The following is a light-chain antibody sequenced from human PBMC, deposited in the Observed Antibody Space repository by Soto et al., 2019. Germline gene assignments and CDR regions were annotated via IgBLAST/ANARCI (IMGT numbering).Light chain of an antibody. CDR1: QSISSW. CDR3: QQYISYPWT. V-gene: IGKV1-5*03. J-gene: IGKJ1*01. Sequence: DTPMTLSPSTLSASVGDRVTIICRASQSISSWLAWYQQKPGKAPKLLIYKASSLQSGVPSRFSGSGSGTEFTLTISSLQPDDFATYYCQQYISYPWTFGQGTKVEIK. CDR2: KAS.